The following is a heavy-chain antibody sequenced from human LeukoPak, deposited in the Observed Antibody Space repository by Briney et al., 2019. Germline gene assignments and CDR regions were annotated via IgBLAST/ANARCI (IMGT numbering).Heavy chain of an antibody. CDR2: INHSEST. V-gene: IGHV4-34*01. CDR3: ARVNLLGYCTNDVCPGGGLPFDY. Sequence: PSETLSLTCAVYGGSFSGYHWSWIRQSPGKGLEWIGEINHSESTNYNPSLKNRITISVDTSKNQFSLKLSSVTAADTAVYYCARVNLLGYCTNDVCPGGGLPFDYWGQGTLVTVSS. J-gene: IGHJ4*02. CDR1: GGSFSGYH. D-gene: IGHD2-8*01.